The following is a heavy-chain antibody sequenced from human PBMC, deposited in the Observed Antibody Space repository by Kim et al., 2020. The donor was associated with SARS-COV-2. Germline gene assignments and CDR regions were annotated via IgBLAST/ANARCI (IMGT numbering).Heavy chain of an antibody. D-gene: IGHD3-22*01. J-gene: IGHJ4*02. CDR2: ISGSGGST. CDR1: GFTFSSYA. Sequence: GGSLRLSCAASGFTFSSYAMSWVRQAPGKGLEWVSGISGSGGSTYYADSVKGRFTISRDNSKNTLYLQMNSLRAEDTAIYFCAKPMIAKGIGYFDYWGQGTLVTVSS. V-gene: IGHV3-23*01. CDR3: AKPMIAKGIGYFDY.